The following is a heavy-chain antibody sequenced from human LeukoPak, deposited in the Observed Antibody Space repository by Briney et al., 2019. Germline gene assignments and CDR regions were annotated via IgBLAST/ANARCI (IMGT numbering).Heavy chain of an antibody. V-gene: IGHV3-9*01. CDR2: ISWNSSSI. CDR3: ARDQFLDS. CDR1: GFTFDDYA. J-gene: IGHJ4*02. Sequence: GGSLRLSCAASGFTFDDYAMHWVRQAPGKGLEWVSGISWNSSSIGYADSVKGRFTISRDNAKNSLYLQMNSLRAEDTALYYCARDQFLDSWGQGTLVTVSS.